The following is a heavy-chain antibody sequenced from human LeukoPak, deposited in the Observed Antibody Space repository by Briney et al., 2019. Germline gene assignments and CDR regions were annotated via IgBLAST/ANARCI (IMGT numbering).Heavy chain of an antibody. Sequence: ASVKVSCKASGYTFTSYAMNWVRQATGQGLEWMGWMNPNSGNTGYAQKFQGRVTITRNTSISTAYMELSSLRSEDTAVYYCARSVVPAAPYYYYYMDVWGKGTTVTVSS. V-gene: IGHV1-8*03. CDR2: MNPNSGNT. CDR3: ARSVVPAAPYYYYYMDV. CDR1: GYTFTSYA. J-gene: IGHJ6*03. D-gene: IGHD2-2*01.